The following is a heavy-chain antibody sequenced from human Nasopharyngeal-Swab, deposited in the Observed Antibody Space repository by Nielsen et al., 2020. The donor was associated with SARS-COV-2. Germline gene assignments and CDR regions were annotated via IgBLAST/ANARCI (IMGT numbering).Heavy chain of an antibody. CDR1: GFTFSSYW. V-gene: IGHV3-74*01. CDR2: INSDGSST. CDR3: ARDRLWFGELADY. J-gene: IGHJ4*02. D-gene: IGHD3-10*01. Sequence: GESLKISCAASGFTFSSYWMHWVRQAPGKGLVWVSRINSDGSSTSYVDSVKGRFTISKDNAKNTLYLQMNSLRPEDTAVYYCARDRLWFGELADYWGQGTLVTVSS.